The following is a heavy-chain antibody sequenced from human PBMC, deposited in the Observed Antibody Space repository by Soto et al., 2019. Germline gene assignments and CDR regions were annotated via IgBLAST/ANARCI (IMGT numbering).Heavy chain of an antibody. CDR2: ISGSSGTT. Sequence: GSLRLSCAASGFTFSSYAMNWVRQAPGKGLEWVSVISGSSGTTYYADSVKGRFTISRDNSKNTLYLQMNSLRAENTAVYYCAKARYGDGRGFDYWGQGTLVTV. CDR3: AKARYGDGRGFDY. CDR1: GFTFSSYA. J-gene: IGHJ4*01. V-gene: IGHV3-23*01. D-gene: IGHD5-18*01.